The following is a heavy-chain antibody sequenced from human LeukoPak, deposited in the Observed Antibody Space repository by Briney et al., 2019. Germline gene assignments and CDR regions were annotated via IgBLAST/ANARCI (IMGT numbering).Heavy chain of an antibody. CDR2: INPSGGST. V-gene: IGHV1-46*01. Sequence: GASVKVSCKASGYTFTDYYMHWVRQAPGQGLEWMGIINPSGGSTSYAQKFQGRVTMTRDMSTSTAYMELRSLRSDDTAVYYCAREELRYFDWLLRQSDAFDIWGQGTMVTVSS. CDR3: AREELRYFDWLLRQSDAFDI. D-gene: IGHD3-9*01. J-gene: IGHJ3*02. CDR1: GYTFTDYY.